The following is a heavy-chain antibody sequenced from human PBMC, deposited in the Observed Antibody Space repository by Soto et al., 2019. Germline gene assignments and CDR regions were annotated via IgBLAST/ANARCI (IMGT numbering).Heavy chain of an antibody. CDR2: IKGRSNYV. CDR1: GFTFSTYT. V-gene: IGHV3-21*01. J-gene: IGHJ4*02. Sequence: PGGSLRLSCVFSGFTFSTYTMNWVRQAPGKGLEWVSSIKGRSNYVYYADSVKGRFTISRDNAKNSLYLQMNRLRAEDTAIYYCANEDVVVARSSAFDXRGLGTLVTVSX. CDR3: ANEDVVVARSSAFDX. D-gene: IGHD2-15*01.